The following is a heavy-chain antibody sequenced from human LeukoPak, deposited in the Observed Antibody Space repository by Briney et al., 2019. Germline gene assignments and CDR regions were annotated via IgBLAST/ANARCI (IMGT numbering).Heavy chain of an antibody. J-gene: IGHJ3*02. D-gene: IGHD5-24*01. Sequence: SVKVSCKASGGTFSSYAISWVRQAPGQGLEWMGGIIPIFGTADYAQKFQGRVTITADESTSTAYMELSSLRSEDTAVYYCARVGGVEMATIYDDAFDIWGQGTMVTVSS. CDR2: IIPIFGTA. CDR3: ARVGGVEMATIYDDAFDI. CDR1: GGTFSSYA. V-gene: IGHV1-69*13.